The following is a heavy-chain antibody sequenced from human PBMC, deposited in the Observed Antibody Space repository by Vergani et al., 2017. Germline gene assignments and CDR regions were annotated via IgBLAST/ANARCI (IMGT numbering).Heavy chain of an antibody. CDR3: ATRPKTLSRIAARRWNWFDP. J-gene: IGHJ5*02. V-gene: IGHV3-48*03. Sequence: EVQLVESGGGLVQPGGSLRLSCAASGFTFSSYEMNWVRQAPGKGLEWVSYISSSGSTIYYADYVKGRFTISRDNAKNSLYLQMISLLAEDTAVYYCATRPKTLSRIAARRWNWFDPWGQGTLVTVSS. D-gene: IGHD6-6*01. CDR2: ISSSGSTI. CDR1: GFTFSSYE.